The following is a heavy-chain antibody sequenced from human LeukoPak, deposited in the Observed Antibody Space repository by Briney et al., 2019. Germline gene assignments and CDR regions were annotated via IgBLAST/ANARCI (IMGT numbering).Heavy chain of an antibody. J-gene: IGHJ5*02. V-gene: IGHV4-59*12. CDR1: GGSISSYY. Sequence: SETLSLTCTVSGGSISSYYWSWIRQPPGKGLEWIGYIYYSGSTNYNPSLKSRVTISVDTSKNQFSLKLSSLTAADTAVYYCARDDKGGWFDPWGQGTLVTVSS. CDR2: IYYSGST. CDR3: ARDDKGGWFDP. D-gene: IGHD3-16*01.